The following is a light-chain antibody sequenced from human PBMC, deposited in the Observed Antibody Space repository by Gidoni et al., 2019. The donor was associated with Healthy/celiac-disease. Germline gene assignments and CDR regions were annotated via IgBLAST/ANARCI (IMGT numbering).Light chain of an antibody. V-gene: IGLV1-40*01. CDR2: GNS. CDR3: QSYDSSLSAVV. J-gene: IGLJ2*01. CDR1: SPNIGAGYD. Sequence: QSVLTPPPSVSGAPGQRVTISCTGSSPNIGAGYDVHWYQQLPGTAPKLLIYGNSNRPSGVPDRFSGSKSGTSAFLAITGLQAEDEADYYCQSYDSSLSAVVFGGGTKLTVL.